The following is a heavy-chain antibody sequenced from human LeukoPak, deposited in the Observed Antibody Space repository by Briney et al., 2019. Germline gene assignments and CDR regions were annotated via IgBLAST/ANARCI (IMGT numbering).Heavy chain of an antibody. CDR1: GYTFSNYD. Sequence: ASVKVSCKTSGYTFSNYDINWVRQASGQGLEWMGWINPNSGRTGYAQKFQGRVTITRNTSISTAYMELSSLRSEDTAVYYCARARGYDFWSGYWDYYMDVWGKGTTVTVSS. V-gene: IGHV1-8*03. CDR3: ARARGYDFWSGYWDYYMDV. D-gene: IGHD3-3*01. CDR2: INPNSGRT. J-gene: IGHJ6*03.